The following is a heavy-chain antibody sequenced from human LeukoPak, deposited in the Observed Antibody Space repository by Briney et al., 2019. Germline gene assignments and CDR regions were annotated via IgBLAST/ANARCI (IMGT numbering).Heavy chain of an antibody. CDR2: IKQDGSEK. J-gene: IGHJ4*02. D-gene: IGHD3-3*01. CDR3: AKDQRITIFGVVTPPFFDY. Sequence: GGSLRLSCAASGFTFSSYWMSWVRQAPGKGLEWVANIKQDGSEKYYVDSVKGRFTISRDNAKNSLYLQMNSLRAEDTAVYYCAKDQRITIFGVVTPPFFDYWGQGTLVTVSS. CDR1: GFTFSSYW. V-gene: IGHV3-7*03.